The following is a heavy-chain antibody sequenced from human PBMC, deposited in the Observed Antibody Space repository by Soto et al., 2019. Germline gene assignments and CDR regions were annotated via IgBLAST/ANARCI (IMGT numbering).Heavy chain of an antibody. CDR2: ISGSGGST. V-gene: IGHV3-23*01. CDR1: GFTFSSHA. D-gene: IGHD6-13*01. CDR3: ARRQISHHARGAASASRVMEV. Sequence: VGFLRLPCAVSGFTFSSHAMRCVRQAPGKGLEWVSAISGSGGSTYYADSVKGRFTIPRDNSKNMLYLQMSSLRVEDTAVYYCARRQISHHARGAASASRVMEVWVKGNTVT. J-gene: IGHJ6*01.